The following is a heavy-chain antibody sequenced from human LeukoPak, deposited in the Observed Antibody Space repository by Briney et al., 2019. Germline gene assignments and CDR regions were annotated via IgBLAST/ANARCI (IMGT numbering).Heavy chain of an antibody. CDR3: ARAQFLYYYDSSGPRVAFDI. Sequence: SETLSLTCTVSGDSISSSSYYWGWIRQPPGKGLEWIGSIYYSGSTYYNPSLKSRVTISVDTSKNQFSLKLSSVTAADTAVYYCARAQFLYYYDSSGPRVAFDIWGQGTMVTVSS. D-gene: IGHD3-22*01. CDR2: IYYSGST. J-gene: IGHJ3*02. CDR1: GDSISSSSYY. V-gene: IGHV4-39*07.